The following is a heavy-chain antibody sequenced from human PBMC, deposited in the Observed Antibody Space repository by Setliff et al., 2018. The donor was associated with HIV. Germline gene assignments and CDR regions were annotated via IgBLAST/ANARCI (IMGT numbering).Heavy chain of an antibody. D-gene: IGHD3-22*01. CDR1: GYTFTRYG. CDR2: ISANNGNT. Sequence: ASVKVSCKASGYTFTRYGISWVRQAPGQGLEWMGWISANNGNTNYAQKLQGRVTMTTDTSTSTAYMDLRSLRSDDTAVYYCARHASTWYYESSGPHFDYWGQGTLVTVSS. V-gene: IGHV1-18*01. J-gene: IGHJ4*02. CDR3: ARHASTWYYESSGPHFDY.